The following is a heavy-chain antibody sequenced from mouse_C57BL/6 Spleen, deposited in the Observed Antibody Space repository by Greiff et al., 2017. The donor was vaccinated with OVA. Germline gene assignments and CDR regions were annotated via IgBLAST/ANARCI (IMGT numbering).Heavy chain of an antibody. D-gene: IGHD2-2*01. CDR3: ARGGLRPYDY. V-gene: IGHV1-54*01. CDR2: INPGSGGT. Sequence: VQLQQSGAELVRPGTSVKVSCKASGYAFTNYLIEWVKQRPGQGLEWIGVINPGSGGTNYNEKFKGKATLTADKSSSTAYMQLSSLTYEDSAVYFCARGGLRPYDYWGQGTTLTVSS. J-gene: IGHJ2*01. CDR1: GYAFTNYL.